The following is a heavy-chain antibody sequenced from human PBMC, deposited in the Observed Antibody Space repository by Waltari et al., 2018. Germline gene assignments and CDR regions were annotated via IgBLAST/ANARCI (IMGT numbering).Heavy chain of an antibody. CDR1: GGTFSSYA. CDR2: IIPILGTA. V-gene: IGHV1-69*12. D-gene: IGHD3-10*01. CDR3: ARDDYYGSGSYGWFDP. J-gene: IGHJ5*02. Sequence: QVQLVQSGAEVKKPGSSVKVSCKASGGTFSSYAISWVRQAPGQGLEWMGGIIPILGTANNAQKFQGRVTITADESTSTAYMELSSLRSEDTAVYYCARDDYYGSGSYGWFDPWGQGTLVTASS.